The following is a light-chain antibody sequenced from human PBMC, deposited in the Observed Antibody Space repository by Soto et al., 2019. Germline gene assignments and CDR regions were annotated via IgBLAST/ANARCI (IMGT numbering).Light chain of an antibody. J-gene: IGKJ5*01. CDR1: QSLLYNNTYNY. CDR2: FGS. Sequence: EIVMTQSPLTLPVTPGEPASISCRSSQSLLYNNTYNYLDWYVQKPGQSPQLLIYFGSNRAPGVPDRFSGSGSGTDFTVKINRVEAEDVGTYYCMQALQSLTFGQGTRMEIK. V-gene: IGKV2-28*01. CDR3: MQALQSLT.